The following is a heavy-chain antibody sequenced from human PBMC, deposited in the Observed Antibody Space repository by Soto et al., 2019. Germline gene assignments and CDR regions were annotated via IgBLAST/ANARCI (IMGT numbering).Heavy chain of an antibody. V-gene: IGHV2-70*01. CDR3: ARTTMVRGVIGWFDP. D-gene: IGHD3-10*01. Sequence: SGPTLVNPTQTLTLTCTFSGFSLSTSGMCVSWIRQPPGKALEWLALIDWDDDKYYSTSLKTRLTISKGTSKNQVVLTMTNMDPVDTATYYCARTTMVRGVIGWFDPWGQGTLVTVSS. CDR2: IDWDDDK. CDR1: GFSLSTSGMC. J-gene: IGHJ5*02.